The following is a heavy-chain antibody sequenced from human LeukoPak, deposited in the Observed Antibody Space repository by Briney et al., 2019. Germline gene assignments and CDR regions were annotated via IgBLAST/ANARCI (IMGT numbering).Heavy chain of an antibody. J-gene: IGHJ3*02. CDR1: GGTFRSYA. Sequence: SVKVSCRASGGTFRSYAISWVRQAPGQGLEWMGGIIPIFGTANYAQKFQGRVTITADESTSTAYMELSSLRSEDTAVYYCASPVGISSSWAAGDAFDIWGQGTMVTVSS. V-gene: IGHV1-69*13. CDR2: IIPIFGTA. CDR3: ASPVGISSSWAAGDAFDI. D-gene: IGHD6-13*01.